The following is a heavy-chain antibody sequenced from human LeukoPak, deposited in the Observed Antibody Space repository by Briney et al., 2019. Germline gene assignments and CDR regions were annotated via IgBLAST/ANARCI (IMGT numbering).Heavy chain of an antibody. CDR1: GGAISSSDYY. CDR2: IYYTGSA. D-gene: IGHD1-26*01. J-gene: IGHJ5*02. Sequence: PSETLSLTCTVSGGAISSSDYYWGWIRQPPGKGLEWIGYIYYTGSANYNPSLKSRVTISVDTSKNQFSLKLSSVTAADTAVYYCARGHYSGTYPLLWFDPWGQGTLVTVSS. V-gene: IGHV4-61*08. CDR3: ARGHYSGTYPLLWFDP.